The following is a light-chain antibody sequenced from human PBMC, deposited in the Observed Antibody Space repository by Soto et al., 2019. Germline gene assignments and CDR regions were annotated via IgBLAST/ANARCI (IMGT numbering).Light chain of an antibody. CDR1: QSISSY. Sequence: DIQMSQSPSSLSASVGDRVTITCRASQSISSYLNWYQQKPGKAPKLLIYAASTLQSVVPSRFSGSGSGTDFTLTIICLQSEDFATYYCQQFKSYWTFGQGTKVDIK. J-gene: IGKJ1*01. CDR3: QQFKSYWT. V-gene: IGKV1-39*01. CDR2: AAS.